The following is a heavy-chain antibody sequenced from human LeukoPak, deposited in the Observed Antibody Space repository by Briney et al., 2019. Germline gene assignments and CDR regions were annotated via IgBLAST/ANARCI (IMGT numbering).Heavy chain of an antibody. V-gene: IGHV3-21*01. CDR3: ARDLVGDYESSDVFDI. CDR2: IGTSRSYI. J-gene: IGHJ3*02. CDR1: GFTFSSYS. Sequence: GGSLGLSCAASGFTFSSYSMNWVRQAPGKGLEWVSSIGTSRSYIYYADSVKGRFTISRDNAKNSLYLQMNSLRAEDTAVYYCARDLVGDYESSDVFDIWGQGTMVTVSS. D-gene: IGHD4-17*01.